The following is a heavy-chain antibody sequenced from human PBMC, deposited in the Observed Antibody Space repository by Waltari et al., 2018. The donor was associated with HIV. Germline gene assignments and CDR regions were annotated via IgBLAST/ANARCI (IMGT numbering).Heavy chain of an antibody. D-gene: IGHD2-2*02. J-gene: IGHJ4*02. CDR2: ISPNNVHT. V-gene: IGHV1-18*01. CDR3: ARGATILSY. Sequence: QVLLVQSGPEVKKPGASVKVSCKASGYTFTSSGITWGRQAPGQGLEWMGWISPNNVHTNFAQKFQGRFTMTTDTSTSPAYMELRGLRSDDSALYYCARGATILSYWGQGTLVTVSS. CDR1: GYTFTSSG.